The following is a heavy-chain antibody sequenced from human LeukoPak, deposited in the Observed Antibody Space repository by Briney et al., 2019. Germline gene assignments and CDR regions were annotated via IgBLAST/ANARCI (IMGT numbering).Heavy chain of an antibody. J-gene: IGHJ3*02. CDR2: INPSCGST. V-gene: IGHV1-46*01. Sequence: GASVKVSCKASGYTFTSYYMHWVRQAPGQGLEWMGIINPSCGSTSYAQKFQGRVTMTRDTSTSTVYMELSSLRSEDTAVYYCARGGVYYYDSSGYNDAFDIWGQGTMVTVSS. CDR3: ARGGVYYYDSSGYNDAFDI. CDR1: GYTFTSYY. D-gene: IGHD3-22*01.